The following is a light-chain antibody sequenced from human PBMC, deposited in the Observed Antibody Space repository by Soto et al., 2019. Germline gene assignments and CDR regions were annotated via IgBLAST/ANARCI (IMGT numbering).Light chain of an antibody. J-gene: IGKJ4*01. CDR1: QSISSW. CDR3: IKDYNYPLN. Sequence: DIQMTHSPSTLSASVLYRVTITFRASQSISSWLAWYQQKPGKAPKLLIYDASSLESGVPSRFSGSGSGTEFTLTISSLQPDDFATYYCIKDYNYPLNFGGGTKVDIK. V-gene: IGKV1-5*01. CDR2: DAS.